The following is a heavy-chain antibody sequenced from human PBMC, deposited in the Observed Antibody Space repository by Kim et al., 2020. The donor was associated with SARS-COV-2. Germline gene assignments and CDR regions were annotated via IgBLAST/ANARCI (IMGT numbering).Heavy chain of an antibody. V-gene: IGHV4-38-2*02. D-gene: IGHD3-16*01. J-gene: IGHJ6*02. CDR2: IFHSGST. CDR3: ARADSLWRIGHHKMDV. CDR1: GYSISGGYY. Sequence: SETLSLTCSVSGYSISGGYYWVWIRQSPGMRLEWIGRIFHSGSTQYNPSLASRVTISVDTARNQFSLRLSSVTAADTALYFCARADSLWRIGHHKMDVWGPGIAVTVSS.